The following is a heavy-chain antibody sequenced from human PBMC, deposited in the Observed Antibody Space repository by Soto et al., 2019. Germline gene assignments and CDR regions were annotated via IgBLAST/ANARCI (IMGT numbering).Heavy chain of an antibody. CDR2: SDPEAGET. J-gene: IGHJ6*02. D-gene: IGHD1-26*01. CDR1: GYTLTELS. V-gene: IGHV1-24*01. CDR3: ATEGRPSGGSYCYYYYGMDV. Sequence: QVQLVQSGAEVKKPGASVKVSCKVSGYTLTELSMHCVRQAPGTGLEWMGGSDPEAGETIYAQKFQGRVTMTKDTSTDTADMELSSLRSEDTAVYYCATEGRPSGGSYCYYYYGMDVWGQGTTVTVSS.